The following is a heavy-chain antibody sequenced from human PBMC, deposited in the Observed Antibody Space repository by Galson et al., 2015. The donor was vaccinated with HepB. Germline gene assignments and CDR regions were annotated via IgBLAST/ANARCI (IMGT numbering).Heavy chain of an antibody. CDR3: ARDSLGIREPSQFFTTRGEVFDY. V-gene: IGHV1-46*04. D-gene: IGHD3-10*01. CDR1: GYTFTSYY. Sequence: SVKVSCKASGYTFTSYYMHWVRQAPGQGLEWMGIINPSGGSTSYAQKLQGRVTMTRDTSTSTAYMELSSLRSEDTAVYYCARDSLGIREPSQFFTTRGEVFDYWGQGTLVTVSS. CDR2: INPSGGST. J-gene: IGHJ4*02.